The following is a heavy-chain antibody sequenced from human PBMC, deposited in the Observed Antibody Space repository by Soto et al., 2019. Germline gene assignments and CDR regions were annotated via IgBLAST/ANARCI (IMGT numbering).Heavy chain of an antibody. CDR3: ARGDSDLAVSEAAY. CDR2: IYFSGVA. D-gene: IGHD2-15*01. V-gene: IGHV4-59*01. Sequence: QMQMQESGPRLVKPSETLSLTRTVSGASITDSYWSWIRQPPEKGLEWIGYIYFSGVATYNPSLKSRATMSRDTSKNEFSLKLTSVTAADTAIYYCARGDSDLAVSEAAYWGQGTLVTVSS. CDR1: GASITDSY. J-gene: IGHJ1*01.